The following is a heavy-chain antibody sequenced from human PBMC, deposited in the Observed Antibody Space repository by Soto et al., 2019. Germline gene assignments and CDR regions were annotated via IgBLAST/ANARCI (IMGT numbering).Heavy chain of an antibody. CDR1: GYTFTSYG. J-gene: IGHJ6*02. CDR3: ARARKLELRGYYGMDV. Sequence: ASVKVSCKASGYTFTSYGISWVRQAPGQGLEWMRWISAYNGNTNYAQKLQGRVTMTTDTSTSTAYMELRSLRSDDTAVYYCARARKLELRGYYGMDVWGQGTTVTVSS. CDR2: ISAYNGNT. D-gene: IGHD1-7*01. V-gene: IGHV1-18*04.